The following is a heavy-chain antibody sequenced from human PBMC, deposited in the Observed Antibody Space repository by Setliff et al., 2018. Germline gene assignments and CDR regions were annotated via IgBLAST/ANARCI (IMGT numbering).Heavy chain of an antibody. CDR2: IHYSGST. D-gene: IGHD5-18*01. V-gene: IGHV4-39*07. Sequence: KSSETLSLTCTVSGGSISSSSYYWGWIRQPPGKGLEWIGSIHYSGSTYYNPSLKSRVTISVDTSKNQFSLKLSSVTAADTAVYYCARVPRFTDTRNAFDIWGQGTMVT. CDR1: GGSISSSSYY. J-gene: IGHJ3*02. CDR3: ARVPRFTDTRNAFDI.